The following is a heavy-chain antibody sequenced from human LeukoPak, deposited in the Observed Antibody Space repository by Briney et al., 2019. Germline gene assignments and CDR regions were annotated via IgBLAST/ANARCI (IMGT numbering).Heavy chain of an antibody. D-gene: IGHD3-22*01. V-gene: IGHV4-34*01. CDR2: INHSGST. CDR3: ARARYYDSSGYYSY. Sequence: TSETLSLTCAVYGGSFSGYYWSWIRQPPGKGLEWIGEINHSGSTNYNPSLKSRVTISVDTSKNQFSLKLSSVPAADRAVYYCARARYYDSSGYYSYWGQGTLVTVSS. J-gene: IGHJ4*02. CDR1: GGSFSGYY.